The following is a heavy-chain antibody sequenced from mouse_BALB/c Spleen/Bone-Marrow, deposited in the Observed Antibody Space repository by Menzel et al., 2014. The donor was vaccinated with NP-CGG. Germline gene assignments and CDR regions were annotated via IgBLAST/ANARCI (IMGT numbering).Heavy chain of an antibody. Sequence: EVKLVESGLDLVKPSQSLSLTCTVTDYSITSGYSWHWIRQFPVNKLEWMGYIHYSGITNYSPSLKSRISFTRDTSKNQFFLHLNSVTTEDTATYYCARWGKGARFAYWGQGTLVTVSA. CDR3: ARWGKGARFAY. J-gene: IGHJ3*01. CDR2: IHYSGIT. V-gene: IGHV3-1*02. CDR1: DYSITSGYS. D-gene: IGHD1-3*01.